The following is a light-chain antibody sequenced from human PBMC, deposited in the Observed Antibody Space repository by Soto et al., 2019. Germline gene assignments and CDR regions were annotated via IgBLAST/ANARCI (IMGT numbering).Light chain of an antibody. J-gene: IGKJ5*01. CDR2: GAS. CDR1: QSVSSN. V-gene: IGKV3-15*01. Sequence: EIVMTQSTATLSVSPGERATLSCRASQSVSSNLAWYQQKPGQAPRLLIYGASTRATGIPARFSGSGSGTDFTLTISSLQSEDFAVYYCQQYNNWLITFGQGTRLEI. CDR3: QQYNNWLIT.